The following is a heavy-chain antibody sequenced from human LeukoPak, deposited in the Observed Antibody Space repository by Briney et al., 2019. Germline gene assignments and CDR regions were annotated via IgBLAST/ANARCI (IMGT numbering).Heavy chain of an antibody. D-gene: IGHD2-15*01. CDR1: GFTFSSYS. J-gene: IGHJ3*02. Sequence: GGSLRLSCAASGFTFSSYSMNWVRQAPGKGLEWVSSISSSSSYIYYADSVKGRFTISRDNAKNSLYLQMNSLRAEDTAVYYCARDRAATRYGAFDIWGQGTMVTVSS. V-gene: IGHV3-21*01. CDR2: ISSSSSYI. CDR3: ARDRAATRYGAFDI.